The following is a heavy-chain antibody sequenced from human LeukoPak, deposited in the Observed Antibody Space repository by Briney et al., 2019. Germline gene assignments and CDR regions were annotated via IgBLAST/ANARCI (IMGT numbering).Heavy chain of an antibody. CDR2: IYTSGST. Sequence: SQTLSLTCTVSGGSISSSSYYWSWIRQPAGKGLEWIGRIYTSGSTNYNPSLKSRVTISVDTSKNQFSLKLSSVTAADTAVYYCARGYFWSGSRYGMDVWGQGTTVTVSS. D-gene: IGHD3-3*01. CDR3: ARGYFWSGSRYGMDV. CDR1: GGSISSSSYY. J-gene: IGHJ6*02. V-gene: IGHV4-61*02.